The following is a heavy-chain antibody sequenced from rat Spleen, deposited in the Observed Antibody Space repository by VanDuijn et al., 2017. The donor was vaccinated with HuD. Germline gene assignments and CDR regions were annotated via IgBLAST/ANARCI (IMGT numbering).Heavy chain of an antibody. D-gene: IGHD1-4*01. CDR3: ARPDGYTYVMDA. CDR1: GFIFSNYG. CDR2: ISTGGGKT. J-gene: IGHJ4*01. Sequence: EVQLVESGGGLVQPGRSMKLSCAASGFIFSNYGMAWVRQTPTKGLEWVASISTGGGKTYYRDSVKGRFTISRDNTKNTQYLQMDSLRSEDTATYYCARPDGYTYVMDAWGQGASVTVSS. V-gene: IGHV5S14*01.